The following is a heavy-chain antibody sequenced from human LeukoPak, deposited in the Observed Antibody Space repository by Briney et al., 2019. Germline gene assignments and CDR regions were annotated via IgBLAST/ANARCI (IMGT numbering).Heavy chain of an antibody. D-gene: IGHD3-22*01. J-gene: IGHJ4*02. Sequence: ASVKVSCKVSGYTLTELSMHWVRQAPGQGLEWMGWISAYNGNTNYAQKLQGRVTMTTDTSTSTAYMELRSLRSDDTAVYYCARDGYYYDSSGYSQAADYWGQGTLVTVSS. CDR3: ARDGYYYDSSGYSQAADY. V-gene: IGHV1-18*01. CDR1: GYTLTELS. CDR2: ISAYNGNT.